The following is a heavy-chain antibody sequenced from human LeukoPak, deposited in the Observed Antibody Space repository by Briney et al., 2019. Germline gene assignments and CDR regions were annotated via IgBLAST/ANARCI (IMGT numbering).Heavy chain of an antibody. D-gene: IGHD2-15*01. CDR1: GYTFTIYG. CDR2: ISAYNGNT. J-gene: IGHJ4*02. Sequence: AASVKVSFKASGYTFTIYGISWVRQAPGQGLEWMGWISAYNGNTNYAQKLQGRVTITTDTSTSTAYMELRSLRSDDTAVYYCATRYCSGGSCSYFDYWGQRTLVTVSS. V-gene: IGHV1-18*04. CDR3: ATRYCSGGSCSYFDY.